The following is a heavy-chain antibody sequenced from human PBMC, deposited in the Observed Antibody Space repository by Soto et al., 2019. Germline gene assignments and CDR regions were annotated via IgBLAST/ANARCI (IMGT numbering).Heavy chain of an antibody. CDR1: GFSLSDHY. CDR2: SRNKANSYTT. J-gene: IGHJ4*02. CDR3: ARVYLVATKEVVKLFDY. D-gene: IGHD5-12*01. Sequence: EVQLVESGGGLVQPGGSLRLSCAASGFSLSDHYVDWVRQAPGKGLEWVGRSRNKANSYTTDYAASVTGRFTVSRDESKNSLSLQMDGLKTEETAVYYCARVYLVATKEVVKLFDYWGQGTLVTVSS. V-gene: IGHV3-72*01.